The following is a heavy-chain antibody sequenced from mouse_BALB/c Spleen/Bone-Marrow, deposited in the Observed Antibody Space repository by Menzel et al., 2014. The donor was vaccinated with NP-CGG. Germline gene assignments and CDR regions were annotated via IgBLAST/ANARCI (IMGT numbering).Heavy chain of an antibody. D-gene: IGHD1-2*01. CDR3: ALITAATFSYWYFDV. V-gene: IGHV14-3*02. CDR1: GFNIKDTY. J-gene: IGHJ1*01. CDR2: IDPTNGYI. Sequence: LVESGAELVKPGASVKLSCTASGFNIKDTYMHWMKRRPEQGLEWIGRIDPTNGYIIYDPKFRGKATITADTTSNTAYLQLSSLTSEDTAVYYCALITAATFSYWYFDVWGAGTTVTVSS.